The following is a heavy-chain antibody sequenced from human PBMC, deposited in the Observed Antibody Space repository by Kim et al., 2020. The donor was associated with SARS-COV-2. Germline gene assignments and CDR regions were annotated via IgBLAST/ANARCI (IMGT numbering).Heavy chain of an antibody. J-gene: IGHJ4*02. CDR3: ARDRDDFWSGYYDFDY. CDR1: GFTFSSYG. D-gene: IGHD3-3*01. V-gene: IGHV3-33*01. CDR2: IWYDGSNK. Sequence: GVSLRLSCAASGFTFSSYGMHWVRQAPGKGLEWVAVIWYDGSNKYYADSVKGRFTISRDNSKNTLYLQMNSLRAEDTAVYYCARDRDDFWSGYYDFDYWGQGTLVTVSS.